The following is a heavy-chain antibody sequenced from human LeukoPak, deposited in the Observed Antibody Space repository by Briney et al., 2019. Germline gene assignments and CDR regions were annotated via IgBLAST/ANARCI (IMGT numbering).Heavy chain of an antibody. CDR2: IWYDGSNK. V-gene: IGHV3-33*08. D-gene: IGHD4-23*01. CDR3: AREVTTVVTRYFDY. CDR1: GFTFSSYG. Sequence: GGSQRLSCAASGFTFSSYGMHWVRQAPGKGLEWVAVIWYDGSNKYYADSVKGRFTISRDNSKNTLYLQMNSLRAEDTAVYYSAREVTTVVTRYFDYWGQGTLVTVSS. J-gene: IGHJ4*02.